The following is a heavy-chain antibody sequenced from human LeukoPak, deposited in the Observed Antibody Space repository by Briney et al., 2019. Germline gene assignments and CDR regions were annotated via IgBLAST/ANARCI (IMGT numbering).Heavy chain of an antibody. CDR2: IRYDGSNK. CDR3: AKDRVRSPYGDYVLYYFDY. CDR1: GFTFSSYG. V-gene: IGHV3-30*02. Sequence: PGGSLRLSCAASGFTFSSYGMHWDRQAPGKGLEWVAFIRYDGSNKYYADSVKGRFTISRDNSKNTLYLQMNSLRAEDTAVYYCAKDRVRSPYGDYVLYYFDYWGQGTLVTVSS. J-gene: IGHJ4*02. D-gene: IGHD4-17*01.